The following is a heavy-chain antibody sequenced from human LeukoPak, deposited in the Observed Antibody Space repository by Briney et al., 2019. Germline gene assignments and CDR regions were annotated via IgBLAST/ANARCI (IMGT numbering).Heavy chain of an antibody. CDR3: VRLASGLIDY. D-gene: IGHD6-19*01. CDR1: GGSIDNSHYY. CDR2: IHYSGST. J-gene: IGHJ4*02. V-gene: IGHV4-39*01. Sequence: SETLSLTCTVSGGSIDNSHYYWGWIRQPPGEGLEWIASIHYSGSTHYNPSLKSRVTISVDTAKNQFSLKLSSVTAADTAVYYCVRLASGLIDYWGQGTLVTVSS.